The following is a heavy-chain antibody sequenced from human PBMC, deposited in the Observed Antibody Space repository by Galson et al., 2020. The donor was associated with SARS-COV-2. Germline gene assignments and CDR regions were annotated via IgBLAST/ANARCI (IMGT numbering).Heavy chain of an antibody. D-gene: IGHD3-22*01. Sequence: GESLKISCAASGFTFSTYAMHWVRQAPGNGLEWVAVIWSDGNHKYYLDSVEGRFAISRDNSKNTVTLQMNSLRAEDTAVYYCSTSIIVPGTLDYWGQGTLVSVPS. J-gene: IGHJ4*02. CDR1: GFTFSTYA. CDR3: STSIIVPGTLDY. V-gene: IGHV3-33*03. CDR2: IWSDGNHK.